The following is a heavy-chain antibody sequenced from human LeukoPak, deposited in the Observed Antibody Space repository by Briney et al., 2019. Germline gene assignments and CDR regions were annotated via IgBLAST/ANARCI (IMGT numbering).Heavy chain of an antibody. CDR3: ARDREEYCSGGSCQAFDI. V-gene: IGHV3-21*01. D-gene: IGHD2-15*01. CDR2: ISSSSSYI. Sequence: GGSLRLSCAASGFTFSSYSINWVRQAPGKGLEWVSSISSSSSYIYYADSVKGRFTISRDNAKNSLYLQMNSLRAEDTAVYYCARDREEYCSGGSCQAFDIWGQGTMVTVSS. J-gene: IGHJ3*02. CDR1: GFTFSSYS.